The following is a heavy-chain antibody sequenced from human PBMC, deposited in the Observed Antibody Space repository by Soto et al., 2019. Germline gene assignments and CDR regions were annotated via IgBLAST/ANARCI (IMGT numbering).Heavy chain of an antibody. D-gene: IGHD2-2*01. CDR2: ISAYNGNT. CDR1: GYTFTSYG. Sequence: AASVKVSCKASGYTFTSYGFSWVRQAPGQGLEWMGWISAYNGNTNYARKFQGRVTMTTDTSTSTAYMELRSLRSDDTAVYYCARAARYCSTTSCFAFFYWFDPWGQGTLVTVSS. CDR3: ARAARYCSTTSCFAFFYWFDP. J-gene: IGHJ5*02. V-gene: IGHV1-18*01.